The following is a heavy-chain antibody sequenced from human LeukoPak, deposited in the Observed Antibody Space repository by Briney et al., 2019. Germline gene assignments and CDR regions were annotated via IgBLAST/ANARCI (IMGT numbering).Heavy chain of an antibody. CDR1: GFTFSSYA. D-gene: IGHD3-22*01. J-gene: IGHJ4*02. Sequence: GGSLSLSCAASGFTFSSYAMSWVRPAAGKGLEWVSAISGSGGSTYYADSVKGRFTISREHSKNTVYLQMNSLRAEDTAVYYCAKAYYDSSGYYYAPPQTKYYFDYWGQGTLVTVSS. V-gene: IGHV3-23*01. CDR2: ISGSGGST. CDR3: AKAYYDSSGYYYAPPQTKYYFDY.